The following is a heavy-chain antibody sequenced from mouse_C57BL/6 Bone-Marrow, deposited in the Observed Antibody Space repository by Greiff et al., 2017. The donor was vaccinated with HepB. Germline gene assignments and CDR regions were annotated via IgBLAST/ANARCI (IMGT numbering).Heavy chain of an antibody. D-gene: IGHD1-1*01. CDR3: TRDPIYGSSPWDY. Sequence: EVKLQESGEGLVKPGGSLKLSCAASGFTFSSYAMSWVRQTPEKRLEWVAYISSGGDYIYYADTVKGRFTISRDNARNTLYLQMSSLKSEDTAMYYCTRDPIYGSSPWDYWGQGTSVTVSS. V-gene: IGHV5-9-1*02. CDR1: GFTFSSYA. CDR2: ISSGGDYI. J-gene: IGHJ4*01.